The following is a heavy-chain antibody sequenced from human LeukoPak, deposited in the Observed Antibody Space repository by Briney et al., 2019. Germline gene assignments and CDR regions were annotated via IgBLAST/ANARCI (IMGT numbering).Heavy chain of an antibody. CDR3: ARAGGYSSHFDY. D-gene: IGHD5-18*01. CDR2: ISGSGGST. J-gene: IGHJ4*02. CDR1: GFTFSSFA. Sequence: GGSLRLSCAASGFTFSSFAMNWVRQAPGKGLKWVSTISGSGGSTYYADSVKGRFTMSRDNSKDTLYLQMNSLRAEDTAVYYCARAGGYSSHFDYWGQGTLVTVSS. V-gene: IGHV3-23*01.